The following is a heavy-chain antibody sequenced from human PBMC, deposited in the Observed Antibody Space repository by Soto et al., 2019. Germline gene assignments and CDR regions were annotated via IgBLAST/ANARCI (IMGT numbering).Heavy chain of an antibody. CDR2: IYRGGTT. V-gene: IGHV3-53*01. Sequence: GVLRLSCAASGFTVSSNCMYWVRQAPGKGLEWVSDIYRGGTTYYADSVRGRFIISRDNSKNTLYLQMNSLRAEDTAVYYCARGYRVGNYDYGMDVWGQGTTVTVSS. CDR3: ARGYRVGNYDYGMDV. J-gene: IGHJ6*02. D-gene: IGHD1-7*01. CDR1: GFTVSSNC.